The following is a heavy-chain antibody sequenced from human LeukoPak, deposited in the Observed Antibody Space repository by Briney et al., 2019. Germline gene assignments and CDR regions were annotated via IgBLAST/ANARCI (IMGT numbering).Heavy chain of an antibody. Sequence: GRSLRLSCAASEFTFSSYAMHWVRQAPGKGLEWVALVSNDGGDKYYADSVKGRFTISRVNSKNTLYLQMNSLRGEDTGVYYCAKAHLLDWLLPFDYWGQGTLVTVSS. J-gene: IGHJ4*02. D-gene: IGHD3/OR15-3a*01. CDR1: EFTFSSYA. CDR3: AKAHLLDWLLPFDY. CDR2: VSNDGGDK. V-gene: IGHV3-30*18.